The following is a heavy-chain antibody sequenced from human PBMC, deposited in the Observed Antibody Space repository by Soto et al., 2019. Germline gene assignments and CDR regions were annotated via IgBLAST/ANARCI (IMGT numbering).Heavy chain of an antibody. CDR2: IVPSLDMA. CDR1: EDTFRTST. D-gene: IGHD1-1*01. CDR3: ARGNAPPVPTGDFDY. J-gene: IGHJ4*02. Sequence: QEQLVQSGPEVKKPGSSVNVSCKASEDTFRTSTMSWVRQAPGQGLEWMGGIVPSLDMANFAHQFQGRFAVNADKSTTTVYVELSSLRSDDTDVYYCARGNAPPVPTGDFDYWGQGTLVTGSS. V-gene: IGHV1-69*09.